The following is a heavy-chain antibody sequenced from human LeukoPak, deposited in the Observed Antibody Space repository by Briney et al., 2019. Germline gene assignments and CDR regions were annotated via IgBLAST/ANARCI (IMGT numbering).Heavy chain of an antibody. V-gene: IGHV3-74*01. D-gene: IGHD3-22*01. J-gene: IGHJ4*02. CDR2: INSDGSSR. CDR1: GFTFSNYW. CDR3: ARGGPDSSDYSSLFDY. Sequence: GGSLRLSCAASGFTFSNYWMSWVRQAQGKGLVWVSRINSDGSSRHYADSVKGRFTISRDNAKNTLHLQMTSLRAEDTAVYYCARGGPDSSDYSSLFDYWGRGILVTVSS.